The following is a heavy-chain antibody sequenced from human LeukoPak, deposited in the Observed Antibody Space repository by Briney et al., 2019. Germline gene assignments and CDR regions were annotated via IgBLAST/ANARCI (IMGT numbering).Heavy chain of an antibody. CDR2: ISAYNGNT. Sequence: ASVKVSCKASGYTFTSYGISWVRQAPGQGLEWMGWISAYNGNTNYAQKLQGRVTMTTDTSTTTAYMELRSLRPDDTAVYFCARGSDYGDYGDYWGQGTLVTVSS. V-gene: IGHV1-18*01. CDR3: ARGSDYGDYGDY. D-gene: IGHD4-17*01. J-gene: IGHJ4*02. CDR1: GYTFTSYG.